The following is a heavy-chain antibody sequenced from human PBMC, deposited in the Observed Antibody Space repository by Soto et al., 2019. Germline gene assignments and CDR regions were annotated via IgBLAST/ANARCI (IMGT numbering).Heavy chain of an antibody. Sequence: ASVKVSCKASGYTFTSYYMHWVRQAPGQGLEWMGIINPSGGSTSYAQKFQGRVTMTRDTSTSTVYMELSSLRSEDTAVYYCAVIVYGHYFFDYCGQGTLVTVSS. CDR3: AVIVYGHYFFDY. D-gene: IGHD4-17*01. CDR2: INPSGGST. V-gene: IGHV1-46*01. J-gene: IGHJ4*02. CDR1: GYTFTSYY.